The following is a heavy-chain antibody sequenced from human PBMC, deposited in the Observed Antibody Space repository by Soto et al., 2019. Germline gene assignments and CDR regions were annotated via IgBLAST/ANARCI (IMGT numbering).Heavy chain of an antibody. J-gene: IGHJ6*02. Sequence: EVKLLDSGGGLVQTGGSLRLSCAASGFTFSSYAMGWVRLAPGKGLDWVSVISGSGGITYSADSVKGRFTISRDNSKNILDLQMNGLRAEDTAVYYCAKGITDTVGYYYYIMDVWGQGTAVTVSS. CDR2: ISGSGGIT. CDR3: AKGITDTVGYYYYIMDV. V-gene: IGHV3-23*01. D-gene: IGHD3-16*01. CDR1: GFTFSSYA.